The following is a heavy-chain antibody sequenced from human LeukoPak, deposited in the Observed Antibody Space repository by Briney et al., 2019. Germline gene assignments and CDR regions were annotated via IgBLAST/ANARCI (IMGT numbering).Heavy chain of an antibody. CDR2: IYYTGTT. V-gene: IGHV4-59*01. CDR3: ARGGWRLDY. Sequence: SETLSLTCTVSGGSISSYYWSWIRQPPGKGLEWIGYIYYTGTTNYNPSLKSRVTISVDTSKNQFSLKLRSVTAADTAVYYCARGGWRLDYWGQGTLVTVSS. J-gene: IGHJ4*02. CDR1: GGSISSYY. D-gene: IGHD2-15*01.